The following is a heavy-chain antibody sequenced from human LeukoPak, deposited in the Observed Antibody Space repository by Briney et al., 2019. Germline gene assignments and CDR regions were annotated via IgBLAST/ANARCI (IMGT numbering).Heavy chain of an antibody. CDR2: INHSGGT. Sequence: SETLSLTCAVYGGSFSGYYWSWIRQPPGKGLEWIGEINHSGGTNYNPSLKGRVTISVDTSKNQFSLKLSSVTAADTAVYYCARGGDVVVPGGAFDIWGQGTMVTVSS. CDR1: GGSFSGYY. J-gene: IGHJ3*02. V-gene: IGHV4-34*01. CDR3: ARGGDVVVPGGAFDI. D-gene: IGHD2-2*01.